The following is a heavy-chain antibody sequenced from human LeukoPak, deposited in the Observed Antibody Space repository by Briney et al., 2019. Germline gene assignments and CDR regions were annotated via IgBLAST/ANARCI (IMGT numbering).Heavy chain of an antibody. D-gene: IGHD3-9*01. Sequence: ASVKVSCKASGYSFTAYVISWVRQAPGQGLEWMGWISTYNPNTNYAQKFQGRVTMTTDTSTSTVYMELRSLRSDHTAVYYCARSPARGYDILTNYNDYWGQGTLVTVSS. J-gene: IGHJ4*02. V-gene: IGHV1-18*01. CDR3: ARSPARGYDILTNYNDY. CDR1: GYSFTAYV. CDR2: ISTYNPNT.